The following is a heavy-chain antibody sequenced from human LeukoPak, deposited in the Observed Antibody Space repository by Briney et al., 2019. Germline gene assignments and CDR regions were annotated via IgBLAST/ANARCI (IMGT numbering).Heavy chain of an antibody. CDR3: ARRAGDYSHPYDY. V-gene: IGHV3-53*01. J-gene: IGHJ4*02. Sequence: GGSLRLSCTVSGFTVSSNPWSWVRQAPGKGLEWVSFIYSGGDTHYSDSVKGRFTISRDSSKNTLYLQMNSLRAEDTAVYYCARRAGDYSHPYDYWGQGTLVTVSS. CDR1: GFTVSSNP. D-gene: IGHD3-22*01. CDR2: IYSGGDT.